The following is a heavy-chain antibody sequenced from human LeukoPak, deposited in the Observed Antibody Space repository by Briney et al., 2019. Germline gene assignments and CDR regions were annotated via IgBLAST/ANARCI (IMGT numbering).Heavy chain of an antibody. V-gene: IGHV3-64*01. Sequence: GGSLRLSCVASGFTFSTYTMHWVRQSPGKALEYVSSISGNGGGTEYANSVKGRFTISRDNSKNTLFLQMGSLRAEDTAVYYCARDAGVVKFDYWGQGTLATVSS. CDR3: ARDAGVVKFDY. CDR2: ISGNGGGT. J-gene: IGHJ4*02. CDR1: GFTFSTYT. D-gene: IGHD3-10*01.